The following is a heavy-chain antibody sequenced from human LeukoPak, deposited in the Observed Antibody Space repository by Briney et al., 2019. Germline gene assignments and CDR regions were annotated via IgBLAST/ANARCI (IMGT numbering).Heavy chain of an antibody. J-gene: IGHJ6*03. CDR3: ARVVRYYDSSGYQMYYYYYYMDV. V-gene: IGHV3-48*04. D-gene: IGHD3-22*01. CDR2: ISSSGSTI. Sequence: QPGGSLRLSCAASGFTFSSYSMNWVRQAPGKGLEWVSYISSSGSTIYYADSLKGRFTISRDNAKNSLYLQMNSLRAEDTAVYYCARVVRYYDSSGYQMYYYYYYMDVWGKGTTVTVSS. CDR1: GFTFSSYS.